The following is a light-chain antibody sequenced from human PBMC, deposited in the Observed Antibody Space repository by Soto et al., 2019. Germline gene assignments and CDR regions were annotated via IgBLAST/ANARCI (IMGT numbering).Light chain of an antibody. CDR3: QQYNNWPPH. J-gene: IGKJ5*01. V-gene: IGKV3-11*01. CDR2: DAS. CDR1: QSVSSY. Sequence: EIVLTQSPAPLSLSPVEIASLSFRASQSVSSYLAWYQQKPGQAPRLLIYDASNRATGIPARFSGSGSGTEFTLTISSLQSEDFAVYYCQQYNNWPPHFGQGTRWRL.